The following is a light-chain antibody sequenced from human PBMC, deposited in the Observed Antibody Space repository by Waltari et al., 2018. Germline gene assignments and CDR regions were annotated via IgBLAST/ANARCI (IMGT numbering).Light chain of an antibody. V-gene: IGKV1-5*03. CDR1: ESISNW. CDR3: RQYSTYPRT. CDR2: KTS. Sequence: DVQMTQSPSTLSASVGDRVTITCRASESISNWLAWYQQKQGKAPNVLIYKTSNLEGTVPLRFSSSRSETALTLTISSLQPDDCAINYCRQYSTYPRTFGQGTKVEIK. J-gene: IGKJ1*01.